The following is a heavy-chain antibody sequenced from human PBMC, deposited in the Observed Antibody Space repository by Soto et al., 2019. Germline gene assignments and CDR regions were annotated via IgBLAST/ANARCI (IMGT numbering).Heavy chain of an antibody. V-gene: IGHV3-72*01. D-gene: IGHD1-26*01. J-gene: IGHJ6*01. Sequence: EVQLVESGGGLVQPGGSLRLSCAASGFTFSDHYMEWVRQAPGKGLEWVARSRNRVNSHTTEYAASLKGRFTISRDESKSSLYLQMNSLKIEDTAVYYCTRGLLGGAPSYTFHGMDVWGQGTTVTVSS. CDR2: SRNRVNSHTT. CDR1: GFTFSDHY. CDR3: TRGLLGGAPSYTFHGMDV.